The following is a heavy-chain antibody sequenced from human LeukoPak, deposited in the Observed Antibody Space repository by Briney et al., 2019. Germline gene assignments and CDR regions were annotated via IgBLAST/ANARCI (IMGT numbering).Heavy chain of an antibody. Sequence: SETLSLTCAVYGGSFSGYYWSWIRQPPGRGLEWIGEIKHSGSTNYNPSLKSRVTISVDTSKNQFSLKLSSVTAADTAVYYCARGLGDGYNDAGSLVSGYYFDYWGQGTLVTVSS. CDR2: IKHSGST. D-gene: IGHD5-24*01. V-gene: IGHV4-34*01. CDR3: ARGLGDGYNDAGSLVSGYYFDY. J-gene: IGHJ4*02. CDR1: GGSFSGYY.